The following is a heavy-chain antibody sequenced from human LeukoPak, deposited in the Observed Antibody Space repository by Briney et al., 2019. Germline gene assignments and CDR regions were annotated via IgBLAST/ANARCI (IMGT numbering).Heavy chain of an antibody. D-gene: IGHD6-13*01. J-gene: IGHJ4*02. V-gene: IGHV1-46*01. CDR2: INPSGGGT. CDR1: RYTFTSYY. Sequence: GASVKVSCKASRYTFTSYYMHWVRQAPGQGLEWMGIINPSGGGTSYSQKFQGRVTMTTDTSTSTLYMELSSLRSEDTAVYYCASGAAAGTFSIGYWGQGTLLTVSS. CDR3: ASGAAAGTFSIGY.